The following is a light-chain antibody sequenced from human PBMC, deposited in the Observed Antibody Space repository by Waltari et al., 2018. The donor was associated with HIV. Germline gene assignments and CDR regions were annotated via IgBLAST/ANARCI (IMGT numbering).Light chain of an antibody. CDR3: SSSAGTNDFFVL. V-gene: IGLV2-8*01. CDR1: NSTIVKSES. CDR2: EVN. Sequence: QSALTQPPSASGSPGQSVTISCSGTNSTIVKSESVAWFQQHPGKPPKRIISEVNKRPSGVPNRFSGSKSGNTASLTVSGLQAEDEADYYCSSSAGTNDFFVLFGGGTKLTVL. J-gene: IGLJ2*01.